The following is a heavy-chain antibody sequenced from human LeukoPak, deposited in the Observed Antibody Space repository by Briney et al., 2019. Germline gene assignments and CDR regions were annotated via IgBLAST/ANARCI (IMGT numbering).Heavy chain of an antibody. CDR1: GFTFSNHG. CDR3: AKDDAWLRFGE. D-gene: IGHD3-10*01. J-gene: IGHJ4*02. CDR2: ISPSGDIT. V-gene: IGHV3-23*01. Sequence: GGSLRLSCAASGFTFSNHGMNRVPEAPRPRVGWVSGISPSGDITYYADSVKGRFTISRDNSKNTLYLEVISLTAEDTAVYYCAKDDAWLRFGEWSQGTLVTVSS.